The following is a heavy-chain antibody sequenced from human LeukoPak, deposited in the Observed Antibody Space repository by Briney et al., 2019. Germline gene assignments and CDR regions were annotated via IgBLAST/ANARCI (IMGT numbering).Heavy chain of an antibody. D-gene: IGHD5-18*01. J-gene: IGHJ4*02. CDR3: ARESGGYSYGPFDY. CDR2: IYYSGST. V-gene: IGHV4-59*01. Sequence: SETLSLTCTVSGGSISSYYWSWIRQPPGKGLEWIGYIYYSGSTNYNPSLKSRVTISVDTSKNQFSLKLSSVTAADTAVYYRARESGGYSYGPFDYWGQGTLVTVSS. CDR1: GGSISSYY.